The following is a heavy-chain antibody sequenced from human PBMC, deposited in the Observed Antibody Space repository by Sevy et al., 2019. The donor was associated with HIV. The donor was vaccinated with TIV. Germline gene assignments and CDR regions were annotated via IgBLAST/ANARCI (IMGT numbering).Heavy chain of an antibody. CDR1: GGSFSGYY. V-gene: IGHV4-34*01. D-gene: IGHD6-6*01. CDR2: INESGNT. Sequence: LTASETLSLTCAVYGGSFSGYYWSWIRQPPGKGLEWIGEINESGNTNYNPSLRSRVTISVKTSKNQFSLMVNSVTAADTGVYFCARSARATAARRGIVWGQGTLVTVSS. CDR3: ARSARATAARRGIV. J-gene: IGHJ4*02.